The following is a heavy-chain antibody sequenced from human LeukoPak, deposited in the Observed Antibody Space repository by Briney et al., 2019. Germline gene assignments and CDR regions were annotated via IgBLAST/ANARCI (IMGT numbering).Heavy chain of an antibody. CDR1: GGSLSSGTYY. D-gene: IGHD2-21*01. J-gene: IGHJ6*03. CDR3: ARALVKNYYYYYMDV. CDR2: IYTSGDT. Sequence: SETLSLTCTVSGGSLSSGTYYWSWIRQPAGRGLEWIGRIYTSGDTNYNPSLKSRVTISLDTSKNQFSLRLSSVTAADTAVYYCARALVKNYYYYYMDVWGKGTTVTISS. V-gene: IGHV4-61*02.